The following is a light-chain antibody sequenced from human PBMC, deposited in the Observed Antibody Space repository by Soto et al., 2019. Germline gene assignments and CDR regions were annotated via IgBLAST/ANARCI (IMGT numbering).Light chain of an antibody. Sequence: DIQLTQSPSFLSASVGDRVTITCRASQGISSYLAWYQQKPGKAPKLLIYAASTLQSGVPSRFSGSGSGTEFTLTISSLQPKDLATYYCQQLNSYPPYMYTFGQGTKLEIK. CDR1: QGISSY. CDR2: AAS. V-gene: IGKV1-9*01. CDR3: QQLNSYPPYMYT. J-gene: IGKJ2*01.